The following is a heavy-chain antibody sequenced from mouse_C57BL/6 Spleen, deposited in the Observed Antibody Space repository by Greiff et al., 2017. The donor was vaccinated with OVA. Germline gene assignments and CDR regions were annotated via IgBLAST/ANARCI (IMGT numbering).Heavy chain of an antibody. Sequence: EVKLVESGGGLVQPGGSLKLSCAASGFTFSDYYMYWVRQTPEKRLEWVAYISNGGGSTYYPDTVKGRFTISRDNAKNTLYLQMSRLKSDDTAMYYCARDGSYNWDFDVWGTGTTVTVSS. CDR1: GFTFSDYY. CDR3: ARDGSYNWDFDV. CDR2: ISNGGGST. J-gene: IGHJ1*03. D-gene: IGHD1-1*02. V-gene: IGHV5-12*01.